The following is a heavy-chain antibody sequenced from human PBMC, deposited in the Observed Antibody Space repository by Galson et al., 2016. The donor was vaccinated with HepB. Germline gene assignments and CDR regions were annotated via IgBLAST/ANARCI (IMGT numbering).Heavy chain of an antibody. J-gene: IGHJ4*02. CDR2: ISGYNGNT. V-gene: IGHV1-18*04. CDR1: GYTFSSSG. D-gene: IGHD6-13*01. Sequence: SVKVSCKASGYTFSSSGLSWVRQAPGQGLEWLGWISGYNGNTYYAHDLQDRVTITTDTSTSTAYMELRSLTSADTAVYYCARDWAAADHWGQGTLVTVSS. CDR3: ARDWAAADH.